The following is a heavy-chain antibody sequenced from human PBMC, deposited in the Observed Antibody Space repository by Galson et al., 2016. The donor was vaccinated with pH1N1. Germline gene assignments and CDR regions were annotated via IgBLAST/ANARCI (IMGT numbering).Heavy chain of an antibody. V-gene: IGHV3-23*01. J-gene: IGHJ4*02. D-gene: IGHD2-21*01. CDR1: GFTFDRYV. CDR2: ISLSGAPP. Sequence: SLRLSCAVSGFTFDRYVMGWVRQAPGKGLEWVSDISLSGAPPYYADSVKGRFSISRDNSKNTVYLQMNSLRADDTAVYYCVRAGQQVIHVHFDHWGQGTLVTVSS. CDR3: VRAGQQVIHVHFDH.